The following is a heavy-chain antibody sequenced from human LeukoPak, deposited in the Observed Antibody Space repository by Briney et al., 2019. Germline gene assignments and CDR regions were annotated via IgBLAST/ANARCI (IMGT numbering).Heavy chain of an antibody. CDR2: INVNSGGT. Sequence: ASVTVSCTASGYTFTGYYIHWVRQAPGQGLEWLGWINVNSGGTNYALRFQGRVTMTRDTSISTAYMELSRLRSDDTAVYYCARDRYSDSWYGSDYWGQGTLVTVSS. D-gene: IGHD6-13*01. V-gene: IGHV1-2*02. CDR1: GYTFTGYY. CDR3: ARDRYSDSWYGSDY. J-gene: IGHJ4*02.